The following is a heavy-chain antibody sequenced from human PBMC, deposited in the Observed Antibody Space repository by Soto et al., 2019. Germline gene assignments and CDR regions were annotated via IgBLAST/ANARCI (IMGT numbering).Heavy chain of an antibody. CDR2: IYPGDSDT. J-gene: IGHJ5*02. CDR1: GYSFTSYW. CDR3: PGLYTPRQQRVQNWLCP. D-gene: IGHD6-13*01. V-gene: IGHV5-51*01. Sequence: GDSLKISCKGSGYSFTSYWIGWVRQMPGKGLEWMGIIYPGDSDTRYSPSFQGQVTISADKSISTAYLQWSSLKASDTAMYYCPGLYTPRQQRVQNWLCPWGQGTLVTVSS.